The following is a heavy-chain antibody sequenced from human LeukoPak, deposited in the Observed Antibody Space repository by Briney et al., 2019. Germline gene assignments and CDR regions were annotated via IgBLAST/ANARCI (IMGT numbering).Heavy chain of an antibody. Sequence: ASVKVSCKTSGYTFTTHDMTWVRQATGQGLEWMGWMNPDSGDTGYAQKFQGRVTMTRDTSISTAYMELSSLQSEDTATYYCARGLGDYNTDWFPVSGYWGQGTLVTVSS. D-gene: IGHD3-9*01. CDR1: GYTFTTHD. J-gene: IGHJ4*02. CDR2: MNPDSGDT. V-gene: IGHV1-8*01. CDR3: ARGLGDYNTDWFPVSGY.